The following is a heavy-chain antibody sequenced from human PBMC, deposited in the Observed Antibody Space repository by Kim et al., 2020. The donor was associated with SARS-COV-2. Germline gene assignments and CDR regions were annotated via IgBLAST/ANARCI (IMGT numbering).Heavy chain of an antibody. CDR3: TRDGAAAGSWFDP. J-gene: IGHJ5*02. D-gene: IGHD6-13*01. Sequence: YNPSLKSRVTISVDTSKDQFSLTLSAVAAADTAVYCCTRDGAAAGSWFDPWGQGTLVTVSS. V-gene: IGHV4-31*02.